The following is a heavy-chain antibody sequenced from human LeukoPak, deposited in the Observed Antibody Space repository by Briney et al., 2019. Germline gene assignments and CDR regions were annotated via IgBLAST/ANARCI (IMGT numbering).Heavy chain of an antibody. D-gene: IGHD2-15*01. CDR3: AKVGPGAARDY. CDR1: GFTFSSYA. V-gene: IGHV3-23*01. J-gene: IGHJ4*02. CDR2: ISGSGDNT. Sequence: GGSLRLSCAASGFTFSSYAMSWVRQASGKGLEWVSGISGSGDNTYYPDSMKGRFTISRDTSKNMLYLEMNSLRADDTAVYYCAKVGPGAARDYWGQGTLVTVSS.